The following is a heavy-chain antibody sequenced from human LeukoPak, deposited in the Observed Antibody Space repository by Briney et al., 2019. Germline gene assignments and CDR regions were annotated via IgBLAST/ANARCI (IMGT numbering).Heavy chain of an antibody. CDR2: IYYSGTT. J-gene: IGHJ4*02. V-gene: IGHV4-39*01. CDR1: GASISGSRYY. Sequence: SETLSLTCTVSGASISGSRYYWGWIRQPPGKGLEWIGTIYYSGTTYYNPSLKSRVTISIDTSKNQFSLKLSSVTAADTAVYYCARPVGAATDPFDYWGQGTLVTVSS. CDR3: ARPVGAATDPFDY. D-gene: IGHD1-26*01.